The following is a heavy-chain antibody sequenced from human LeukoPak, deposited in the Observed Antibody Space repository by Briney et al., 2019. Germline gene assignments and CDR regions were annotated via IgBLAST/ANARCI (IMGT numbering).Heavy chain of an antibody. CDR1: GGTFISYA. V-gene: IGHV1-69*13. D-gene: IGHD3-22*01. J-gene: IGHJ4*02. CDR3: ARESFPNYYDSSGYYYDY. Sequence: SVKVSCKASGGTFISYAISWVRQAPGQGLEWMGGIIPIFGTANYAQKFQGRVTITADESTSTAYMELSSLRSEDTAVYYCARESFPNYYDSSGYYYDYWGQGTLVTVSS. CDR2: IIPIFGTA.